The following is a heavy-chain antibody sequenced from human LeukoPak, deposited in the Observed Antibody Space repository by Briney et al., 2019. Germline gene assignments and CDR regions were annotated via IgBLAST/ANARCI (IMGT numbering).Heavy chain of an antibody. Sequence: PSQTLSLTCTVSGGSISSGSYYWSWIRQPAGKGLEWIGRIYTSGSTNHNPSPKSRVTISVDTSKDQFSLKLSSVTAADTAVYYCARGRYCDSSGYHPFFDYWGQGTLVTVSS. CDR3: ARGRYCDSSGYHPFFDY. V-gene: IGHV4-61*02. J-gene: IGHJ4*02. CDR2: IYTSGST. CDR1: GGSISSGSYY. D-gene: IGHD3-22*01.